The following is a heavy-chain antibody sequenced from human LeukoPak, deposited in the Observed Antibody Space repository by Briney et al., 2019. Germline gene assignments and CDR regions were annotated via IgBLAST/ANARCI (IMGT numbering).Heavy chain of an antibody. J-gene: IGHJ5*02. V-gene: IGHV1-18*01. Sequence: GASVKVSCKASGYTSTSYGISWVRQAPGQGLEWMGWISAYNGNTNYAQKLQGRVTMTTDTSTSTAYMELRSLRSDDTAAYYCASHTTSNWFDPWGQGTLVTVSS. CDR3: ASHTTSNWFDP. D-gene: IGHD2/OR15-2a*01. CDR1: GYTSTSYG. CDR2: ISAYNGNT.